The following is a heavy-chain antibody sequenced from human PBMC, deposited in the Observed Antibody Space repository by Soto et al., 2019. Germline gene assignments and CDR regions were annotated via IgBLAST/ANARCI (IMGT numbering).Heavy chain of an antibody. CDR1: GGSINTFY. J-gene: IGHJ4*02. Sequence: ETLSLTCTVSGGSINTFYWSWVRQPAGKGLEWIGRIFSSGSTSFNPPLESRVAMSVDTSKNHFSLNLSSVTAADMAVYYCAREGSYSAYNFAHGIQLWSFDFWGQGALVTVSS. CDR3: AREGSYSAYNFAHGIQLWSFDF. D-gene: IGHD5-12*01. CDR2: IFSSGST. V-gene: IGHV4-4*07.